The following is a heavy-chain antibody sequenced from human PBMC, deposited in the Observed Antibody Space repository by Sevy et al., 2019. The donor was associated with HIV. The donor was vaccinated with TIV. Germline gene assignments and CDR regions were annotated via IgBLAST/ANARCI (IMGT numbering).Heavy chain of an antibody. Sequence: ASVKVSCKASGYTFTSYDINWVRQAAGQGLEWVGWMTPSSRETGYAQKFEGRITMTGDTSISTAYLELSSLTSEDTAVYFCARNLYVSGTFDYWGQGTLVTVSS. D-gene: IGHD3-10*01. J-gene: IGHJ4*02. CDR2: MTPSSRET. CDR3: ARNLYVSGTFDY. V-gene: IGHV1-8*01. CDR1: GYTFTSYD.